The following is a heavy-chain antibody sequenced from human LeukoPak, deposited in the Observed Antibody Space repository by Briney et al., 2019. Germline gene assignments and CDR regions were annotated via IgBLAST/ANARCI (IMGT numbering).Heavy chain of an antibody. J-gene: IGHJ4*02. D-gene: IGHD2-2*01. Sequence: PSQTLSLTCTVSGGSISSGVYYWSWIRPHPGKGLEWIGHIYYSGSTFYNPYLKSRLTISVDNSKNQFSLKLSSVTAADTAVYYCARGYCNSATCDFFDYWGQGTLVTVSS. CDR1: GGSISSGVYY. CDR3: ARGYCNSATCDFFDY. V-gene: IGHV4-31*03. CDR2: IYYSGST.